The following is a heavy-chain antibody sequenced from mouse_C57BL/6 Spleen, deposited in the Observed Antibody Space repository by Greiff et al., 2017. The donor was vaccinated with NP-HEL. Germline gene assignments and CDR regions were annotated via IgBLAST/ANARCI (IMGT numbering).Heavy chain of an antibody. CDR2: ISSGSSTI. V-gene: IGHV5-17*01. Sequence: EVKVEESGGGLVKPGGSLKLSCAASGFTFSDYGMHWVRQAPEKGLEWVAYISSGSSTIYYADTVKGRFTISRDNAKNTLFLQMTSLRSEDTAMCYCAYGYDGDYAMDYWGQGTSVTVSS. D-gene: IGHD2-2*01. J-gene: IGHJ4*01. CDR3: AYGYDGDYAMDY. CDR1: GFTFSDYG.